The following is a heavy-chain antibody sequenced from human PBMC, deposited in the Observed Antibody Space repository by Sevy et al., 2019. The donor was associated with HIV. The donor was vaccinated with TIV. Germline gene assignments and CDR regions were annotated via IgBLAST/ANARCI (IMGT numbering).Heavy chain of an antibody. V-gene: IGHV4-34*01. Sequence: SETLSLTCAVYGGSFSGYYWSWIRQPPGKGLEWIGEINHSGSTNYNPSLKSRVTISVDTSKNQFSLKVTSVTAADTAIYYCARASDQYTSNWRIVYYFDYWGQGTLVTVSS. J-gene: IGHJ4*02. CDR2: INHSGST. D-gene: IGHD6-13*01. CDR3: ARASDQYTSNWRIVYYFDY. CDR1: GGSFSGYY.